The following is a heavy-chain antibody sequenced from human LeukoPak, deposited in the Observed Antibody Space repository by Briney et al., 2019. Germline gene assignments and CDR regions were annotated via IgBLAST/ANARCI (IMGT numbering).Heavy chain of an antibody. CDR1: GGSINSGSYY. V-gene: IGHV4-61*02. D-gene: IGHD4-17*01. CDR3: ARSLAYGDSDY. J-gene: IGHJ4*02. CDR2: IYTSGST. Sequence: SQTLSLTCTVSGGSINSGSYYWRWIRQPAGKGLEWIGRIYTSGSTNYNPSLKSRVTISVDTSKNQFSLRLTSVTAADTAVYYCARSLAYGDSDYWGQGTLVTVSS.